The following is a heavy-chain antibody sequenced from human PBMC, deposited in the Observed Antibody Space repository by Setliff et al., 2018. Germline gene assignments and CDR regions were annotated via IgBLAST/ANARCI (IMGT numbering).Heavy chain of an antibody. CDR1: GFTFSSYA. V-gene: IGHV3-23*01. CDR3: AKDFRDLGYSDY. Sequence: PGGSLRLSCAASGFTFSSYAMTWVRQAPGKGLEWVSVISGSGDNTQYADSVKGRFTISRDNSKNTLSLQMNSLRAEDTAVYYCAKDFRDLGYSDYWGQGTLVTVSS. J-gene: IGHJ4*02. CDR2: ISGSGDNT.